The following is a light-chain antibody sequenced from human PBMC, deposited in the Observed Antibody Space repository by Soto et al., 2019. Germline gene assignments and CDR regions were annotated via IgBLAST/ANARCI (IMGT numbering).Light chain of an antibody. CDR2: RNN. V-gene: IGLV1-47*01. CDR3: ATWDDSLSGFV. J-gene: IGLJ1*01. Sequence: LTQAPSVSVTPGQRVTISCSGSSSNIGSNSVYWYQHLTGTAPKLLIYRNNQRPSGVPDRISGSKSDTSASLAISGLRSEDEADYYCATWDDSLSGFVFGTGTKVTVL. CDR1: SSNIGSNS.